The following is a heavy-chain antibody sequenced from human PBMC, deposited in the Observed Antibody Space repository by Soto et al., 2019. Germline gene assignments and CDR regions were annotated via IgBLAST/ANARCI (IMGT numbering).Heavy chain of an antibody. V-gene: IGHV1-18*01. Sequence: QVHLVQSGAEVKKPGASVKVSCKGSGYGFTTYGITWVRQAPGQGLEWMAWISAHNGNTNYAQKLQGRVTVTRDTSTSTAYMELRSLRSDGTAVYYWARGRYGDYWGQGALVTVSS. J-gene: IGHJ4*02. D-gene: IGHD1-1*01. CDR3: ARGRYGDY. CDR1: GYGFTTYG. CDR2: ISAHNGNT.